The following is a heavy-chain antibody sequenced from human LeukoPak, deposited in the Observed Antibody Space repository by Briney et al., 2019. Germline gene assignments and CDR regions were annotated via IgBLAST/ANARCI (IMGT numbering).Heavy chain of an antibody. Sequence: SETLSLTCTVSGGSISSYYWSWIRQPPGKGLEWIGYIHYSGSTNYNPSLKSRVAISVDTSKSQFSLKLSSVTAADTAVYYCARQAAGTVDYWGQGTLVTVSA. CDR1: GGSISSYY. CDR3: ARQAAGTVDY. V-gene: IGHV4-59*08. CDR2: IHYSGST. D-gene: IGHD6-13*01. J-gene: IGHJ4*02.